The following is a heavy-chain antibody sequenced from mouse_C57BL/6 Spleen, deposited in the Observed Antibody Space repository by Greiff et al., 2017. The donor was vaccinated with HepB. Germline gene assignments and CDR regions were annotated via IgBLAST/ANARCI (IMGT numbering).Heavy chain of an antibody. CDR1: GFTFSDFY. V-gene: IGHV7-1*01. D-gene: IGHD2-10*02. CDR2: SRNKANDYTT. J-gene: IGHJ4*01. CDR3: ARDPSPVWFMDY. Sequence: EVKVVESGGGLVQSGRSLRLSCATSGFTFSDFYMEWVRQAPGKGLEWIAASRNKANDYTTEYSASVKGRFIVSRDTSQSILYLQMNALRAEDTAIYYCARDPSPVWFMDYWGQGTSVTVSS.